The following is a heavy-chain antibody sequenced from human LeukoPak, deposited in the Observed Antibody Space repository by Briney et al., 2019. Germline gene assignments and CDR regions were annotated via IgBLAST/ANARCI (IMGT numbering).Heavy chain of an antibody. D-gene: IGHD3-10*01. CDR3: ARRTMVRGVILFDY. V-gene: IGHV3-21*01. Sequence: GGSLRLSCAASGFTFSSYAMSWVRQAPGKGLEWVSSISSSSSYIYYADSVKGRFTISRDNAKNSLYLQMNSLRDEDTAVYYCARRTMVRGVILFDYWGQGTLVTVPS. J-gene: IGHJ4*02. CDR2: ISSSSSYI. CDR1: GFTFSSYA.